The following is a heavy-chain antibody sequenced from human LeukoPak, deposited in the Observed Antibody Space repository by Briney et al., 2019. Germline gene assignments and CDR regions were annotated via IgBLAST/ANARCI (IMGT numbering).Heavy chain of an antibody. V-gene: IGHV3-23*01. CDR1: GFTFSSYA. Sequence: GRSLRLSCAASGFTFSSYAMSWVRQAPGKGLEWVSAISGSGGSTYYADSVKGRFTISRDNSKNTLYLQMNSLRAEDTAVYYCAKARGGSYYALWYFDLWGRGTLVSVSS. CDR3: AKARGGSYYALWYFDL. CDR2: ISGSGGST. D-gene: IGHD1-26*01. J-gene: IGHJ2*01.